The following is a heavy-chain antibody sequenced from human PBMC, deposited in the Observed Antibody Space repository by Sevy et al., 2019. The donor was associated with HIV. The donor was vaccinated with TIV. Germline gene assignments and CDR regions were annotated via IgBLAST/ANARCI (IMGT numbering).Heavy chain of an antibody. CDR1: GFTFSSYW. V-gene: IGHV3-7*01. Sequence: GGSLILSCTASGFTFSSYWMSWVRQAPGKGLEWVANIKQDGSEKYYVDSVKGRFTISRDNAKSSLCLQMNSLRAEDTAVYYCARDSSGFGDYWGQGTLVTVSS. CDR2: IKQDGSEK. CDR3: ARDSSGFGDY. D-gene: IGHD6-19*01. J-gene: IGHJ4*02.